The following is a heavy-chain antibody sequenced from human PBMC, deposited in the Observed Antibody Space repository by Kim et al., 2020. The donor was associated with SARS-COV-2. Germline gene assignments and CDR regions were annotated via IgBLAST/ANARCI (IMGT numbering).Heavy chain of an antibody. CDR2: K. V-gene: IGHV2-70*01. D-gene: IGHD5-12*01. CDR3: ARISSHIVASDY. Sequence: KYYSTSLKTRLTISKDTSKNPVVLKMTNMDPVDTATYYCARISSHIVASDYWGQGTLVTVSS. J-gene: IGHJ4*02.